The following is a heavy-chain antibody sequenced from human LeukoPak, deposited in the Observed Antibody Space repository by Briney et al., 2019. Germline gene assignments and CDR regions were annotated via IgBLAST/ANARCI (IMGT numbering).Heavy chain of an antibody. CDR2: INPNSGGT. CDR1: GYTLTELS. CDR3: ARPADSSDFDY. Sequence: ASVKVSCKVSGYTLTELSMHWVRQAPGKGLEWMGWINPNSGGTNYAQKFQGRVTMTRDTSISTAYMELSRLRSDDTAVYYCARPADSSDFDYWGQGTLVTVSS. V-gene: IGHV1-2*02. J-gene: IGHJ4*02. D-gene: IGHD6-25*01.